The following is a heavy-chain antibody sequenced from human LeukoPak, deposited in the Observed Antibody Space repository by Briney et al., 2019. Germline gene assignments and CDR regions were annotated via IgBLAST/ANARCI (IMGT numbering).Heavy chain of an antibody. J-gene: IGHJ5*02. D-gene: IGHD5-24*01. V-gene: IGHV4-4*07. CDR3: ARGEGATINDFDNWFDP. Sequence: SETLSLTCTVSGGSISSYYWSWIRQPAGKGLEWIRRIYTSGSTNYNPSLKSRVTMSVDTSKNQFSLKLSSVTAADTAVYYCARGEGATINDFDNWFDPWGQGTLVTVSS. CDR1: GGSISSYY. CDR2: IYTSGST.